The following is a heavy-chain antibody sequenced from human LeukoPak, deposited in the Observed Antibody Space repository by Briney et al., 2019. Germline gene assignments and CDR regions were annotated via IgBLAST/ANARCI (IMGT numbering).Heavy chain of an antibody. CDR1: GGSISSGSYS. Sequence: SETLSLTCAVSGGSISSGSYSWNWIRQPPGKGLEWIGFLYHSGSTYYNPSLESRVTISVDRYKNQFSLSLSSVTAADTAVYHCARGSVIGATSSYHFDPWGQGTLVTVSS. J-gene: IGHJ5*02. CDR2: LYHSGST. CDR3: ARGSVIGATSSYHFDP. V-gene: IGHV4-30-2*01. D-gene: IGHD1-26*01.